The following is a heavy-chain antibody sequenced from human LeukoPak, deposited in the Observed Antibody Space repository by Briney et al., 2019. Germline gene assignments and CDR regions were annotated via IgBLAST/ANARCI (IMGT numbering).Heavy chain of an antibody. D-gene: IGHD6-13*01. CDR3: ARDSWYGNDAFDI. CDR2: IDSGGTT. J-gene: IGHJ3*02. Sequence: PGGSLRLSCAASGFTVSSNSMSWVRQAPGKGLEWVSVIDSGGTTYYADSVKGRFTISKDNSKNTLYLQMNSLRAEDTAEYYCARDSWYGNDAFDIWGQGTMVTVSS. V-gene: IGHV3-66*01. CDR1: GFTVSSNS.